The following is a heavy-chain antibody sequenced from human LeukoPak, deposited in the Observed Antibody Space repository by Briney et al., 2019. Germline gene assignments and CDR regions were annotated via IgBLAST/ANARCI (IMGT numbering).Heavy chain of an antibody. Sequence: PGGSLRLSCTASGFSFSTYAMSWVRQALGKGLEWVSGISGNGGSTYYEDSVKGRFTISRDNSKNTLYLQMNSLRAEDTAVYYCAKEGGPTLYYYYYGMDVWGQGTTVTVSS. CDR1: GFSFSTYA. CDR2: ISGNGGST. V-gene: IGHV3-23*01. D-gene: IGHD3-16*01. CDR3: AKEGGPTLYYYYYGMDV. J-gene: IGHJ6*02.